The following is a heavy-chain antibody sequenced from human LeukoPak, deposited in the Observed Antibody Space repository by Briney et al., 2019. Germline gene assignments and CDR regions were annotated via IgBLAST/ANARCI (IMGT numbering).Heavy chain of an antibody. V-gene: IGHV3-43*01. CDR3: ARDREQWLVPTSAFDI. D-gene: IGHD6-19*01. Sequence: GGSLRLSCAASGFTFDDYTMHWVRQAPGKGLEWVSLISWDGGSTYYADSVEGRFTISRDNAKNSLYLQMNSLRAEDTAVYYCARDREQWLVPTSAFDIWGQGTMVTVSS. CDR1: GFTFDDYT. CDR2: ISWDGGST. J-gene: IGHJ3*02.